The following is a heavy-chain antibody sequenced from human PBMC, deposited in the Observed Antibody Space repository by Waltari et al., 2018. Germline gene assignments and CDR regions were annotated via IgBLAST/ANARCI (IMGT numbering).Heavy chain of an antibody. D-gene: IGHD3-10*01. CDR3: AKDARSPGRPLDY. Sequence: EVQLAESGGGLVQPGGSLSLSWTASGFTFSNYAMNWVRQAPGKGLEWVSGINGNGDNRNYADSVKDRFTISRDNSKNTLSLQMNSLRGEDTAVYFCAKDARSPGRPLDYWGQGTLVTVSS. CDR2: INGNGDNR. CDR1: GFTFSNYA. J-gene: IGHJ4*02. V-gene: IGHV3-23*04.